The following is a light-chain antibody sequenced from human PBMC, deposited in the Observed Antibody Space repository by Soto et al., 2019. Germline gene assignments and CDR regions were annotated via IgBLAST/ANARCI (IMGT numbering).Light chain of an antibody. J-gene: IGKJ1*01. CDR1: QSISSS. Sequence: DFQMTQSPSTLSAFVGDRVTITCRASQSISSSLAWYQQKPGKAPKVLIYEAANLESGVPSRFSGSGSGTEFTLTISSLQPDDFATYYCQNYNAYWTFGQGTRWIS. V-gene: IGKV1-5*03. CDR3: QNYNAYWT. CDR2: EAA.